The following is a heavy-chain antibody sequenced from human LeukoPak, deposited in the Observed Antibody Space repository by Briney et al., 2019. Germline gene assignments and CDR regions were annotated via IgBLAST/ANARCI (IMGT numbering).Heavy chain of an antibody. CDR2: INHSGST. V-gene: IGHV4-34*01. D-gene: IGHD3-3*01. J-gene: IGHJ4*02. Sequence: WIGEINHSGSTNYNPSLKSRVTISVDTSKNQFSLKLSSVTAADTAVYYCARLGRDLDFDYWGQGTLVTVSS. CDR3: ARLGRDLDFDY.